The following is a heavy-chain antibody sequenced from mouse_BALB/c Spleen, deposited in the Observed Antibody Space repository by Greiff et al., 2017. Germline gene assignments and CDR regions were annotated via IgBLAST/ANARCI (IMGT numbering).Heavy chain of an antibody. CDR1: GFTFSSYA. CDR3: ARDDYYGSYYFDY. D-gene: IGHD1-1*01. J-gene: IGHJ2*01. V-gene: IGHV5-6-5*01. Sequence: EVMLVESGGGLVKPGGSLKLSCAASGFTFSSYAMSWVRQTPEKRLEWVASISSGGSTYYPDSVKGRFTISRDNARNILYLQMSSLRSEDTAMYYCARDDYYGSYYFDYWGQGTTLTVSS. CDR2: ISSGGST.